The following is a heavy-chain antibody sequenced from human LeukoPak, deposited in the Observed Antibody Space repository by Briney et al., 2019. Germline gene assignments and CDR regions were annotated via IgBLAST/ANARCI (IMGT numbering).Heavy chain of an antibody. V-gene: IGHV3-30*01. D-gene: IGHD2-2*01. CDR1: GFTFSSYA. Sequence: QSGGSLRLSCAASGFTFSSYAMHWVRQAPGKGLEWVAVISYDGSNKYYADSVKGRFTISRDNSKNTLYLQMNSLRAEDTAVYYCARDRRRYCSSTSCNQGVDYWGQGTLVTVSS. CDR3: ARDRRRYCSSTSCNQGVDY. CDR2: ISYDGSNK. J-gene: IGHJ4*02.